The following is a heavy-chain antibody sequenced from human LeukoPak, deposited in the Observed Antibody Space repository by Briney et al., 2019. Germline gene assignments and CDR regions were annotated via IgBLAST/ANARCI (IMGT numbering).Heavy chain of an antibody. J-gene: IGHJ4*02. CDR1: GFTFGDYG. CDR3: AKDYGYSSSWYDY. V-gene: IGHV3-9*01. CDR2: ISWNSASV. D-gene: IGHD6-13*01. Sequence: GGSLRPSCEASGFTFGDYGMHWVRQAPGKGLEWVSTISWNSASVGYVDSVEGRFTISRDNAKKTLYLQMNSLRPEDTALYYCAKDYGYSSSWYDYWGQGTLVTVSS.